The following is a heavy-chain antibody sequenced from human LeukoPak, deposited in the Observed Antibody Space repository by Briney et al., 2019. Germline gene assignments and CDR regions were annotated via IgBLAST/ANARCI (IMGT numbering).Heavy chain of an antibody. CDR1: GASISSPFW. Sequence: SSETLSLTCAVSGASISSPFWWSWVRQTPGKGLEWIGEIYQSGSPNYNPSLKSRVTLSVDKSKNLVLLRLMSVTAADTAVYYCARVGHRKAAAGVFDCWGQGMLVTVSS. V-gene: IGHV4-4*02. CDR2: IYQSGSP. J-gene: IGHJ4*02. D-gene: IGHD6-13*01. CDR3: ARVGHRKAAAGVFDC.